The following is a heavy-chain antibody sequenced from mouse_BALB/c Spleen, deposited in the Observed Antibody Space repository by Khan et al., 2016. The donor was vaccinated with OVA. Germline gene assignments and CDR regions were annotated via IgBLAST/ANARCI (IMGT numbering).Heavy chain of an antibody. Sequence: VQLQQPGPELVKPGASVKISCRASGYIFTDYILDWVKQSHGKSLEGIGYIFPNNGDTGYNQKFKTKATLNVDISSSTAYMELRSLTSEDSAVYYCVRSGYGSFAYWGQGTLVTVSA. J-gene: IGHJ3*01. CDR2: IFPNNGDT. D-gene: IGHD1-2*01. CDR3: VRSGYGSFAY. V-gene: IGHV1S29*02. CDR1: GYIFTDYI.